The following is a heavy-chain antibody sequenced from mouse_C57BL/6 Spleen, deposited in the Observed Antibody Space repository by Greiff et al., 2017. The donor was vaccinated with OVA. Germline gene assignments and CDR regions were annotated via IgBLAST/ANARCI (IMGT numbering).Heavy chain of an antibody. V-gene: IGHV1-50*01. CDR3: ARWDCYHYFDY. CDR1: GYTFTSYW. Sequence: QVQLQQPGAELVKPGASVKLSCKASGYTFTSYWMQWVKQRPGQGLEWIGEIDPSDSYTNYNQKFKGKATLTVDTSSSTAYMQLSSLTSEDSAVYYCARWDCYHYFDYWGQGTTLTVSS. D-gene: IGHD2-3*01. J-gene: IGHJ2*01. CDR2: IDPSDSYT.